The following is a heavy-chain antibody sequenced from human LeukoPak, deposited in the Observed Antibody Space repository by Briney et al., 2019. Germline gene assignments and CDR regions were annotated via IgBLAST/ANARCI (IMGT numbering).Heavy chain of an antibody. CDR2: IRYDGSNK. CDR1: GFAFSSYG. Sequence: GGSLRLSCAASGFAFSSYGMHWVRQAPGKGLEWVAFIRYDGSNKFYADSVRGRFTISRDNSKNTLYLQMNSLRAEDTALYYCAKAAYILTGYYHFDYWGQGTLVTVSS. V-gene: IGHV3-30*02. CDR3: AKAAYILTGYYHFDY. D-gene: IGHD3-9*01. J-gene: IGHJ4*02.